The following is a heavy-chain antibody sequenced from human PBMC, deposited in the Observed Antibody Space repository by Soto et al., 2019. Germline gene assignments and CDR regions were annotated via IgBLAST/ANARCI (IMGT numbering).Heavy chain of an antibody. Sequence: QVHLVQSGTEVKKPGSSVKVSCKASGDTFNNYAISWVRQAPGQGLQWMGGIIPIYDSPSYAQGSHNRVEITADRSTSTAHLGLNGLTSEDTAVYYCAASTFLSGVSGYFHLDFWGQGTLVTVSS. J-gene: IGHJ4*02. D-gene: IGHD3-3*01. CDR3: AASTFLSGVSGYFHLDF. CDR1: GDTFNNYA. CDR2: IIPIYDSP. V-gene: IGHV1-69*06.